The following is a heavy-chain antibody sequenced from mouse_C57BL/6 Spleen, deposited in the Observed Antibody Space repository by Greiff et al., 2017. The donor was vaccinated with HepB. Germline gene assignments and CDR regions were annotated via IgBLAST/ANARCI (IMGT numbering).Heavy chain of an antibody. CDR3: ARKLGPAMDY. J-gene: IGHJ4*01. V-gene: IGHV1-69*01. D-gene: IGHD4-1*01. CDR2: IDPSDSYT. Sequence: QVQLQQPGAELVMPGASVKLSCKASGYTFTSYWMHWVKQRPGQGLEWIGEIDPSDSYTNYNQKFKGKSTLTVDKSSSTAYMQLSSLTSEDSAVYYCARKLGPAMDYWGQGTSVTVSS. CDR1: GYTFTSYW.